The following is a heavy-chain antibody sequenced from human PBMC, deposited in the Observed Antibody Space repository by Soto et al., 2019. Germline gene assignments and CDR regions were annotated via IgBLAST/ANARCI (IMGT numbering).Heavy chain of an antibody. D-gene: IGHD2-15*01. V-gene: IGHV3-23*01. J-gene: IGHJ6*02. Sequence: EVQLLESGGGLVQPGGSLRLSCAASGFTFSNYAMSWVRQAPGKGLEWVSTISGSGGRTFYADSVKGRFTISRDNSKDILFLQMNSLRPEDTAVFYCAKCLGLGSPFYYDMDVWGQGTTVTVSS. CDR2: ISGSGGRT. CDR3: AKCLGLGSPFYYDMDV. CDR1: GFTFSNYA.